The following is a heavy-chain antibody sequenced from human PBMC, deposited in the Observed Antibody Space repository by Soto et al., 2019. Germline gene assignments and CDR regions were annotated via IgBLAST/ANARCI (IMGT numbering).Heavy chain of an antibody. J-gene: IGHJ6*04. CDR2: IIPVFRTP. D-gene: IGHD1-26*01. CDR1: GGTFNTFA. Sequence: QVQLVQSGAEVKKPGSSVKVSCKASGGTFNTFAISWVRQAPGQGFEWLGGIIPVFRTPDYAQKFQGRVTIFGDESASTAYRELRSLRPEATAVYYGARDKERHRLAGNNSSAMDTWGKGPRSPSPQ. CDR3: ARDKERHRLAGNNSSAMDT. V-gene: IGHV1-69*12.